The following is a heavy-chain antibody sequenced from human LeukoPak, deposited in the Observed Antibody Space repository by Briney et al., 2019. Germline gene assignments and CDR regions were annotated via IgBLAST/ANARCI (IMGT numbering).Heavy chain of an antibody. CDR2: ISSSSSTI. J-gene: IGHJ5*02. D-gene: IGHD2-2*01. V-gene: IGHV3-48*01. CDR1: GFTFSSYS. Sequence: PGGSLRLSCAASGFTFSSYSMNWVRQAPGKGLEWVSYISSSSSTIYYADSVKGRFTISRDNAKNSLYLQMNSLRAEDTAVYYCARDLNLVVVVPAASGWFDPWGQGTLVTVSS. CDR3: ARDLNLVVVVPAASGWFDP.